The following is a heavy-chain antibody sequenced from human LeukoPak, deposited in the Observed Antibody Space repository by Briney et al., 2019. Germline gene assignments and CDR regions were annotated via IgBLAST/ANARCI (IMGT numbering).Heavy chain of an antibody. CDR1: GFTFSSYG. D-gene: IGHD2-15*01. Sequence: GGSLRLSCAASGFTFSSYGMHWVRQAPGKGLEWVAVISYDGSNKYYADSVKGRFTISRDNSENTLYLQMNSLRAEDTAVYYCAKSTYCSGGSCYPTFDYWGQGTLVTVSS. CDR3: AKSTYCSGGSCYPTFDY. J-gene: IGHJ4*02. CDR2: ISYDGSNK. V-gene: IGHV3-30*18.